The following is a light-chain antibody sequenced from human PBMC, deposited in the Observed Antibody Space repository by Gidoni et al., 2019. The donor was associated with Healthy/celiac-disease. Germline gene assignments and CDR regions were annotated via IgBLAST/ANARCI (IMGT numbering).Light chain of an antibody. V-gene: IGLV1-40*01. CDR1: SSNIGAGYD. Sequence: QSVLTQPPSVSGAPGQRVTISCTGSSSNIGAGYDVHWYQQLPGTAHKLLIYGNSNRHSGVPDRFSGSKSGTSASLAITGLQAEDEADYYCQSYDSSLTVVFGGGTKLTVL. CDR3: QSYDSSLTVV. CDR2: GNS. J-gene: IGLJ2*01.